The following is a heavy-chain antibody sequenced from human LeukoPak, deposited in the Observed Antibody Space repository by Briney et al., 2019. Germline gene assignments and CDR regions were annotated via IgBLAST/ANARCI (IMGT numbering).Heavy chain of an antibody. CDR2: INAGNGNT. CDR1: GYTFTSYA. V-gene: IGHV1-3*03. CDR3: ARSSGRSPNRDYMDV. D-gene: IGHD1-14*01. Sequence: GASVKVSCKASGYTFTSYAMHWVRHAPGQWLEWMGWINAGNGNTKYSQEFQGRVTITRDTSASTAYMELSSLRSEDMAVYYCARSSGRSPNRDYMDVWGKGTTVTISS. J-gene: IGHJ6*03.